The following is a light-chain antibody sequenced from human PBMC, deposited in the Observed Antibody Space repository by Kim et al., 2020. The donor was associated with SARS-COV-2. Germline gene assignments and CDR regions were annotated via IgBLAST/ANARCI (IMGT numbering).Light chain of an antibody. V-gene: IGLV3-1*01. CDR1: NLGEKF. CDR2: QDN. CDR3: QAWASTTVV. J-gene: IGLJ2*01. Sequence: VSPGQTVSITCSGDNLGEKFACWYQQRPGQSPVLVIYQDNKRPSGIPERFSGSNSGNTATLTISGTQAMDEADYYCQAWASTTVVFGGGTKVTVL.